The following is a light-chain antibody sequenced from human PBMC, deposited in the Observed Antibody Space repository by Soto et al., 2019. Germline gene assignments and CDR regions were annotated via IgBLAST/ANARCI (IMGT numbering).Light chain of an antibody. V-gene: IGLV2-23*02. CDR1: HSDVGSYNL. CDR2: EVS. J-gene: IGLJ1*01. CDR3: CSYAGSTTQTYV. Sequence: QSVLTQPASVSGSPEQSITISCTGTHSDVGSYNLVSWYQQHPGKAPKVIIYEVSERPSGVSDRFSGSKSGNTASLMISGLQAEVEADYYCCSYAGSTTQTYVFGSGTKVTVL.